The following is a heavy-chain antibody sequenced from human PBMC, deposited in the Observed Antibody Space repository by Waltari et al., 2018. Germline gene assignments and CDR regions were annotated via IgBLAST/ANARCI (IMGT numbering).Heavy chain of an antibody. Sequence: QLVQSGAEVKKPGSSVKVSCKASGGTFSNFAISWVRQAPGQGHEGMGKNIPVLGVADDGPKFQGRVTITADEHDSTSTAYMELGSLSAEDTAIYYCTRDIPSGYDSYWFDPWGQGTLVTVSS. V-gene: IGHV1-69*18. CDR3: TRDIPSGYDSYWFDP. D-gene: IGHD6-25*01. CDR2: NIPVLGVA. CDR1: GGTFSNFA. J-gene: IGHJ5*02.